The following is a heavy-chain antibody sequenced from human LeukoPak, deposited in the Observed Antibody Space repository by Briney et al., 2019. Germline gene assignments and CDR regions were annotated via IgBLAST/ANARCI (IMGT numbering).Heavy chain of an antibody. CDR3: ARDGGYDYVWGSYRYFDY. V-gene: IGHV3-33*01. Sequence: GGSLRLSCAASAFPFSSYGMHWVRQAPGKGLEWVAFIWHDGSHKYYADSVTGRFTISRDNAKNSLYLQMNSLRAEDTAVYYCARDGGYDYVWGSYRYFDYWGQGTLVTVSS. CDR1: AFPFSSYG. CDR2: IWHDGSHK. D-gene: IGHD3-16*02. J-gene: IGHJ4*02.